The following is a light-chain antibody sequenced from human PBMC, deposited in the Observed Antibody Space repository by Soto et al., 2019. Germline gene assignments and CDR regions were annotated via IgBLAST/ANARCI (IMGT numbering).Light chain of an antibody. J-gene: IGKJ1*01. Sequence: DIQMTQSPSTLSPSVGARVTITCRASRSISDWLAWYQQKPGKAPKLLIFDASTLKSGVPSRFSGSGSGTEFTLTISSLQPDDAATYYCLQYDNHSWTFGPGTKVDIK. V-gene: IGKV1-5*01. CDR2: DAS. CDR1: RSISDW. CDR3: LQYDNHSWT.